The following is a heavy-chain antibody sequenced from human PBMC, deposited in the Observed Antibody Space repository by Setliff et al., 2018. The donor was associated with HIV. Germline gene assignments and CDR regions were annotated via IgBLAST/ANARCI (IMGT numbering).Heavy chain of an antibody. CDR3: ARRGGSGWYYFDQ. V-gene: IGHV4-59*11. J-gene: IGHJ4*02. CDR1: GGTISIHY. CDR2: IYYSGVT. Sequence: SETLSLTCTVSGGTISIHYWSWIRQPPGKALEWIGNIYYSGVTYYNPSLKSRVTLSVDTSKNQFSLTLTSVTAADTALYYCARRGGSGWYYFDQWGQGALVTVSS. D-gene: IGHD6-19*01.